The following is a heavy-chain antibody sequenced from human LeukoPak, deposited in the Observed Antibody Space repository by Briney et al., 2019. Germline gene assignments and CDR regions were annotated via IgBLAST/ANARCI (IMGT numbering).Heavy chain of an antibody. V-gene: IGHV3-30*18. CDR1: GFTFSNYG. J-gene: IGHJ4*02. CDR3: ANYGSVSYFAY. Sequence: PGSSLRLPCAASGFTFSNYGMHWVRQAPGKGLEWVALISYDGSNKYYADSVKGRFTISRDNSKNTLYLQMISLRAEDTAVYYCANYGSVSYFAYWGQGTLVTVSS. CDR2: ISYDGSNK. D-gene: IGHD3-10*01.